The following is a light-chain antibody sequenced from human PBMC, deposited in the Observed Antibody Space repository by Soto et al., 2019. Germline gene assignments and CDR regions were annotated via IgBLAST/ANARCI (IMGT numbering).Light chain of an antibody. J-gene: IGKJ1*01. Sequence: DIQMTQSPSSLSASVGDRVTITCRASQGIGTYLAWYQQKPGKVPKLLIYAASTWQSGVPSRFSGSGSGTDFTFTISSLQPEDVATYYCQKYNSAPWTFGQGTKLEIK. CDR2: AAS. CDR1: QGIGTY. V-gene: IGKV1-27*01. CDR3: QKYNSAPWT.